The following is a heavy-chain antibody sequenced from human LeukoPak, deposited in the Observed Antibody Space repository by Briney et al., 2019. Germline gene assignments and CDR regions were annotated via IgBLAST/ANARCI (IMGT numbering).Heavy chain of an antibody. D-gene: IGHD6-6*01. CDR2: INHSGST. CDR3: ATLGSIAARGLDY. CDR1: GGSFSGYY. J-gene: IGHJ4*02. V-gene: IGHV4-34*01. Sequence: SETLSLTCAVYGGSFSGYYWSWIRQPPGKGLEWIGEINHSGSTNYNPSLKSRVTISVDTSKNQFSLKLSSVTAADTAVYYCATLGSIAARGLDYWGQGTLVTVSS.